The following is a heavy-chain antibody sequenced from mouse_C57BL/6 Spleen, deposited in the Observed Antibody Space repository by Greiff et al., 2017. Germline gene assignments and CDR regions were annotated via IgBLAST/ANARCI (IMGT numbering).Heavy chain of an antibody. J-gene: IGHJ4*01. CDR1: GFSLTSYG. D-gene: IGHD3-2*02. CDR3: ARHRAAQATNAMDY. CDR2: IWSDGST. Sequence: VKLVESGPGLVAPSQSLSITCTVSGFSLTSYGVHWVRQPPGKGLEWLVVIWSDGSTTYNSALKSRLSISKDNSKSQVFLKMNSLPTDDTAMYYCARHRAAQATNAMDYGGQGTSVTVSS. V-gene: IGHV2-6-1*01.